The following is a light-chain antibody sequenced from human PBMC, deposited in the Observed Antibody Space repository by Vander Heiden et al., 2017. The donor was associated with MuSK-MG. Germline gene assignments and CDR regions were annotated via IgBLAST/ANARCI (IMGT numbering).Light chain of an antibody. Sequence: AIRMTQSPSSFSASTGDRVTITCRASQGISSYLAWYQQKPGKAPKLLIYAASTLQSGVPSRFSGSGSGTDFTLTISCLQSEDFATYYCQQDNSYPWTFGRGTKVEIK. CDR3: QQDNSYPWT. CDR2: AAS. V-gene: IGKV1-8*01. CDR1: QGISSY. J-gene: IGKJ1*01.